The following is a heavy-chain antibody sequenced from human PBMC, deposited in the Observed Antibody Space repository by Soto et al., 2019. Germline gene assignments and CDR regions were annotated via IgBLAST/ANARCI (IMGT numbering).Heavy chain of an antibody. CDR1: GGTFSSYA. CDR3: ARGYCSGGSCYYYGMDV. CDR2: IIPIFGTA. Sequence: GASVKVSCKASGGTFSSYAISWVRQAPGQGLEWMGGIIPIFGTANYAQKFQGGVTITADESTSTAYMELSSLRPEDTAVYYCARGYCSGGSCYYYGMDVWGQGTTVTVSS. D-gene: IGHD2-15*01. V-gene: IGHV1-69*13. J-gene: IGHJ6*02.